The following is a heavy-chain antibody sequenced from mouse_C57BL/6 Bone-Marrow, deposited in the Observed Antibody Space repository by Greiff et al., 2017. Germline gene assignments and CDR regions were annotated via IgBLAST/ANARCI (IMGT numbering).Heavy chain of an antibody. CDR1: GYSITSGYY. CDR2: ISYDGSN. J-gene: IGHJ1*03. Sequence: EVQLQESGPGLVKPSQSLSLTCSVTGYSITSGYYWNWIRQFPGNKLEWMGYISYDGSNNYNPSLKNRIPITRDTSKNQIFLKLNSVTTEDTATYYCAREGGGNYVEWYFDVWGTGTTVTVSS. CDR3: AREGGGNYVEWYFDV. D-gene: IGHD2-1*01. V-gene: IGHV3-6*01.